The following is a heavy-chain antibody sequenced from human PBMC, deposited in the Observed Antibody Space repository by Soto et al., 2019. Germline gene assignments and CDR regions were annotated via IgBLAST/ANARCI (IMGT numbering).Heavy chain of an antibody. Sequence: QVQLVQSGAEVKKPGSSVKVSCKASGGTFSSYAFNWVRQAPGQGLDGMGGIIPMFGTANYAQKFQGRVTITADESTNTAYMELSSLRSEDTAVYYCASGTLGVGDTTYTKQDYGMDVWGQGTTVTVSS. CDR2: IIPMFGTA. J-gene: IGHJ6*02. CDR1: GGTFSSYA. D-gene: IGHD1-26*01. V-gene: IGHV1-69*01. CDR3: ASGTLGVGDTTYTKQDYGMDV.